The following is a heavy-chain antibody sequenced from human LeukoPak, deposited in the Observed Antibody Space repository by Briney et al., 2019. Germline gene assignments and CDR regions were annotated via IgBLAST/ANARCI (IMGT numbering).Heavy chain of an antibody. V-gene: IGHV4-34*01. CDR3: ARVSPTYCGGDCYYSYYFDY. D-gene: IGHD2-21*02. J-gene: IGHJ4*02. Sequence: SETLSLTCAVYGGSFSGYYWSWIRQPPGKGLEWIGEINHSGSTNYNPSLKGRVTISVDTSKNQFSLKLSSVTAADTAVYYCARVSPTYCGGDCYYSYYFDYWGQGTLVTVSS. CDR1: GGSFSGYY. CDR2: INHSGST.